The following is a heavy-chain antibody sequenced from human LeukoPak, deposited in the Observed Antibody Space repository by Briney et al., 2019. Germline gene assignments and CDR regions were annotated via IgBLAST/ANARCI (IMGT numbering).Heavy chain of an antibody. D-gene: IGHD5-18*01. CDR3: AKGSRGYTNYYFDS. CDR1: GFIFSGYA. Sequence: GGSLRLSCAASGFIFSGYAMNWVRQAPGKGLECVATVSGSGASTFYADSVKGRFTISRDNSKNTVHLQMNSLRAEDTAVYYCAKGSRGYTNYYFDSWGQGTLVPVSS. V-gene: IGHV3-23*01. CDR2: VSGSGAST. J-gene: IGHJ4*02.